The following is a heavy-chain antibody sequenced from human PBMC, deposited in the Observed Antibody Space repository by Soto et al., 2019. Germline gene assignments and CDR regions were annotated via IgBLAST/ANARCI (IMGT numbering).Heavy chain of an antibody. D-gene: IGHD5-18*01. CDR2: ISAYNGNT. CDR3: ARSHAVDTAMVMSWFDP. V-gene: IGHV1-18*01. Sequence: GASVKVSCKASGFTFTSYGISWVRQSPGQGLEWMGWISAYNGNTNYAQKLQGRVTMTTDTSTSTAYMELRSLRSDDTAVYYCARSHAVDTAMVMSWFDPWGQGTLVTVSS. J-gene: IGHJ5*02. CDR1: GFTFTSYG.